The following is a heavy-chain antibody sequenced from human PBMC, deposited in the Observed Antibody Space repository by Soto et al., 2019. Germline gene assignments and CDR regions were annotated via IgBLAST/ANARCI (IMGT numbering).Heavy chain of an antibody. CDR2: ISGSGGST. J-gene: IGHJ5*02. CDR3: AKGGSSWGWFDP. D-gene: IGHD6-6*01. Sequence: EVQLLESGGGLVQPGGSLRLSCAASGFIFSSYAMSWVRQAPGKGLEWVSAISGSGGSTYYADSVKGRFTISRDNSKNTLYLQMNSLRAEDTAVYYCAKGGSSWGWFDPWGQGTLVTVSS. V-gene: IGHV3-23*01. CDR1: GFIFSSYA.